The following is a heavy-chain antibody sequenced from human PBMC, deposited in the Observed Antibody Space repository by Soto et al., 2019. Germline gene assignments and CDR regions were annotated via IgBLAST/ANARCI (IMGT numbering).Heavy chain of an antibody. CDR1: GFTFSNYP. J-gene: IGHJ4*02. CDR3: AKEQAHSQADTSSVFDY. D-gene: IGHD2-2*01. CDR2: ISGSGRST. V-gene: IGHV3-23*01. Sequence: GSLRLSCAASGFTFSNYPMTWVRQAPGKGLEWVSSISGSGRSTYYPDSVKGRFTISRDNSKNTFFLHMNSLRAEDTAVYYCAKEQAHSQADTSSVFDYWGQGTLVTVSS.